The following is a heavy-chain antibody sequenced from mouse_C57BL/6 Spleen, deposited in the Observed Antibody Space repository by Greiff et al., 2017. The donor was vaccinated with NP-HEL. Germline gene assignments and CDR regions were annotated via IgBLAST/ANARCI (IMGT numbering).Heavy chain of an antibody. CDR3: AREWDGY. Sequence: ESGPGLVKPSQSLSLTCSVTGYSITSGYYWNWIRQFPGNKLEWMGYISYDGSNNYNPSLKNRISITRDTSKNQFFLKLNSVTTEDTATYYCAREWDGYWGQGTTLTVSS. CDR2: ISYDGSN. D-gene: IGHD4-1*01. CDR1: GYSITSGYY. J-gene: IGHJ2*01. V-gene: IGHV3-6*01.